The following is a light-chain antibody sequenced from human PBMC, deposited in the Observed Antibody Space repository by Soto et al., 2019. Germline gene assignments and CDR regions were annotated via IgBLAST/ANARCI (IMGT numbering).Light chain of an antibody. CDR2: DVS. CDR3: SSYTSSSTLGV. CDR1: SSDVGGYNY. V-gene: IGLV2-14*01. Sequence: QSALTQAASVSGAAGQSLTISCTGTSSDVGGYNYVSWYQQHPGKAPKLMIYDVSNRPSGVSNRFSGSKSGNTASLTISGLQAEDEADYYCSSYTSSSTLGVFGTGTKVTVL. J-gene: IGLJ1*01.